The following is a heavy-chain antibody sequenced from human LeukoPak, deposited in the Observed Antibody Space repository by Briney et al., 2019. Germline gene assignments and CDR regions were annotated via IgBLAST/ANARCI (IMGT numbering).Heavy chain of an antibody. J-gene: IGHJ5*02. D-gene: IGHD3-3*01. CDR3: ARDLRGTIFGVVIPWFDP. CDR2: INTNTGNP. Sequence: ASVKVSCKTSGYTFTNFRIHWVRQAPGQGLEWMGWINTNTGNPTYAQGFTGRFVFSLDTSVSTAYLQISSLKAEDTAVYYCARDLRGTIFGVVIPWFDPWGQGTLVTVSS. CDR1: GYTFTNFR. V-gene: IGHV7-4-1*02.